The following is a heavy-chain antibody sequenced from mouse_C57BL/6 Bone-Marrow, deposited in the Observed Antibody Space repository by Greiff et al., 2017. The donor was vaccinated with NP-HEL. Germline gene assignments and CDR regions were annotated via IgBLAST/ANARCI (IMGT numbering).Heavy chain of an antibody. V-gene: IGHV1-64*01. J-gene: IGHJ4*01. Sequence: VQLQQPGAELVKPGASVKLSCKASGYTFTSYWMHWVKQRPGQGLEWIGMIHPNSGSTNYNEKFKSKATLTADKSSSTAYMQLSSLTSEDSAVYYCARSDYDYDGGFYYAMDYWGQGTSVTVSS. CDR3: ARSDYDYDGGFYYAMDY. CDR1: GYTFTSYW. D-gene: IGHD2-4*01. CDR2: IHPNSGST.